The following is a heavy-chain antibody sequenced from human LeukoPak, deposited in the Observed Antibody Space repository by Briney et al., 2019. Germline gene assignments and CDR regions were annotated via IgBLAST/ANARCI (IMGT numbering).Heavy chain of an antibody. D-gene: IGHD6-6*01. J-gene: IGHJ6*03. CDR2: IYYSGST. Sequence: SETLSLTCTVPGGSISSHYWSWIRKPPGKGLEWIGYIYYSGSTNYNPSLKSRVTISVDTSKNQFSLKLSSVTAADTAVYYCARDYEQLVPPYYYYYYMDVWGKGTTVTVSS. CDR1: GGSISSHY. V-gene: IGHV4-59*11. CDR3: ARDYEQLVPPYYYYYYMDV.